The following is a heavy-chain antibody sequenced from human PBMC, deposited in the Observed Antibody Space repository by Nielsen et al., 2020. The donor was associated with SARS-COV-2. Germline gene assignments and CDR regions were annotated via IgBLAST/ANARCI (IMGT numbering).Heavy chain of an antibody. CDR1: GLTFSTYG. Sequence: GESLKISCAASGLTFSTYGMHWVRQAPGKGPEWVAAISYDGSNKYYVDSVKGRFTISRDNSKNTLYLQMSSLREEDTAVYYCAKDWTAIVVVPSGGVDYWGQGTLVTVSS. CDR2: ISYDGSNK. CDR3: AKDWTAIVVVPSGGVDY. J-gene: IGHJ4*02. V-gene: IGHV3-30*18. D-gene: IGHD2-15*01.